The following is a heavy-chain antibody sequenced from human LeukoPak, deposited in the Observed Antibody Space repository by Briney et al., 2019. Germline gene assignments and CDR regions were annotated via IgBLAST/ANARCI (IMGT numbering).Heavy chain of an antibody. D-gene: IGHD2-15*01. J-gene: IGHJ4*02. Sequence: GGSLRLSCAASGFTFNSYWMHWVRQAPGKGLVWVSRINSDGSSTTYADSVKGRFTISRDNAKKSLYLQMNSLRAEDTAIYYCARDSDVHCSGGSCTNFDYWGQGTLVTVSS. CDR1: GFTFNSYW. CDR2: INSDGSST. V-gene: IGHV3-74*01. CDR3: ARDSDVHCSGGSCTNFDY.